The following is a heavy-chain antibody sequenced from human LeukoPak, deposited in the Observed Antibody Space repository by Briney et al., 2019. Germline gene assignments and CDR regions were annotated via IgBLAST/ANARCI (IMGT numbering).Heavy chain of an antibody. J-gene: IGHJ4*02. CDR1: GYTFTTYY. CDR3: AREAPGGYFDY. D-gene: IGHD3-16*01. V-gene: IGHV1-46*01. CDR2: INPIGGNT. Sequence: ASVKVSCKASGYTFTTYYMHWVRRAPGQGLEWMGMINPIGGNTNDAQNFQGRVTMTRDTSQSTVYMELTSLRSEDTAAYYCAREAPGGYFDYWGQGTLVTVSS.